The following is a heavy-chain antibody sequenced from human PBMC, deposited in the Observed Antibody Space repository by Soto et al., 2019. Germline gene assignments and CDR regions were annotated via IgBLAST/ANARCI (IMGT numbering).Heavy chain of an antibody. D-gene: IGHD1-1*01. Sequence: GASVKVSCKASGYTFTSYYIRWVRQAPGQGLEWMGLTNPSGSSTTYSQKFQGRVTMTRDTSTSTVYMELSSLRSEDTAVYHCASGLERRYFVHWG. CDR2: TNPSGSST. V-gene: IGHV1-46*03. CDR1: GYTFTSYY. J-gene: IGHJ4*01. CDR3: ASGLERRYFVH.